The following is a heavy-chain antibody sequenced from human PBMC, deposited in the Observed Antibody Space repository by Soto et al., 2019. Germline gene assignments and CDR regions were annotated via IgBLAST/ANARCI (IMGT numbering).Heavy chain of an antibody. CDR3: ARKRYHDFWSGYYIASGEFDF. J-gene: IGHJ5*01. CDR2: IYYSGST. Sequence: SETLSLTCAVSVGSISSSSYYWGWIRQPPGKGLEWIGSIYYSGSTYYNPSLKSRVTISVDTSKNQFSMKLSSVTAADTAVYYCARKRYHDFWSGYYIASGEFDFWGQGLLVTVYS. D-gene: IGHD3-3*01. CDR1: VGSISSSSYY. V-gene: IGHV4-39*01.